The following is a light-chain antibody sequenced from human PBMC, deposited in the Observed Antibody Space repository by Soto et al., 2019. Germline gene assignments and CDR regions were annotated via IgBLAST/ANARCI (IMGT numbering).Light chain of an antibody. Sequence: QSALTQSASVSGSPGQSITISCTGTSSDVGGYNYVSWYQQHPGKAPKLMIYDVSNRPSGVSNRFSGSKSGNTASLTISGRQAEDEADYYCSSYTSSSTLVVFGGGTKLTVL. CDR1: SSDVGGYNY. J-gene: IGLJ2*01. CDR2: DVS. CDR3: SSYTSSSTLVV. V-gene: IGLV2-14*01.